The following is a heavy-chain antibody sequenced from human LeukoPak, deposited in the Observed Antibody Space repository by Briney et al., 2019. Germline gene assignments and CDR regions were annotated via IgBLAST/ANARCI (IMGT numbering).Heavy chain of an antibody. CDR3: ASRISGIAVALSYYYYMDV. Sequence: SVKVSCKASGGTFSSYAISWVRQAPGQGLEWMGGIIPIFGTANYAQKFQGRVTITADESTSTAYMEQSSLRSEDTAVYYCASRISGIAVALSYYYYMDVWGKGTTVTVSS. CDR2: IIPIFGTA. D-gene: IGHD6-19*01. CDR1: GGTFSSYA. V-gene: IGHV1-69*01. J-gene: IGHJ6*03.